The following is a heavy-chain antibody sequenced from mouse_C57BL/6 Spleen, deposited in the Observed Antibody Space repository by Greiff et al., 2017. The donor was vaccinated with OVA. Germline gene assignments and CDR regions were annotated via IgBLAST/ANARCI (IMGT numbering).Heavy chain of an antibody. CDR1: GYTFTSYW. Sequence: VQLQQSGAELAKPGASVKLSCKASGYTFTSYWMHWVKQRPGQGLEWIGYINPSSGYTKYNQKFKDKATLTADKSSSTAYMQMSSLTYEDSAVYYCARRDYSNYTWFAYWGQGTLVTVSA. V-gene: IGHV1-7*01. CDR3: ARRDYSNYTWFAY. D-gene: IGHD2-5*01. CDR2: INPSSGYT. J-gene: IGHJ3*01.